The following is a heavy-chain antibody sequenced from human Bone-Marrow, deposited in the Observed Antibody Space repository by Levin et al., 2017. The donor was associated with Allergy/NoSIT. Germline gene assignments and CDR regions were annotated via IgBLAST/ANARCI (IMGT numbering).Heavy chain of an antibody. CDR1: GFTFSSFA. Sequence: GESLKISCAASGFTFSSFAMNWVRQAPGKGLEWVSTISMSGGVTFYANSVKGRFTISRDNSDNMVYLQLTSLRAEDTAVYYWTRTRTDIEVGVGGVFDSWGQGTRVIVSS. CDR3: TRTRTDIEVGVGGVFDS. D-gene: IGHD2-21*01. CDR2: ISMSGGVT. V-gene: IGHV3-23*01. J-gene: IGHJ4*02.